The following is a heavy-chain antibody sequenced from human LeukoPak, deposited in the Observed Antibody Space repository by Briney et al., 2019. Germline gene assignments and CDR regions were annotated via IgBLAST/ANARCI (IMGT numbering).Heavy chain of an antibody. CDR2: ISYDGSNK. CDR3: ARDGGSGWYVVYYFDY. J-gene: IGHJ4*02. D-gene: IGHD6-19*01. CDR1: GFTFSSYA. V-gene: IGHV3-30-3*01. Sequence: GGSRRLSCAASGFTFSSYAMHWVRQAPGKGLEWVAVISYDGSNKYYADSVKGRFTISRDNSKNTLYLQMNSLRAEDTAVYYCARDGGSGWYVVYYFDYWGQGTLVTVSS.